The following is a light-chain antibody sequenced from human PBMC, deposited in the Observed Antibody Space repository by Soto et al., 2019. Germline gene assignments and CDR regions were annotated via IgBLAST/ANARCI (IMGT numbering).Light chain of an antibody. Sequence: QSVLTQPASVSGSPGQSITISCTGTSSDLGGYNYVSWYQQLPGTAPKLMIYDVTNRPSGVSNRFSGSKSGNTASLTMSGLQAEDEADYYCSSYTSTSTLVVFGTVTKLTVL. CDR3: SSYTSTSTLVV. CDR2: DVT. J-gene: IGLJ1*01. CDR1: SSDLGGYNY. V-gene: IGLV2-14*03.